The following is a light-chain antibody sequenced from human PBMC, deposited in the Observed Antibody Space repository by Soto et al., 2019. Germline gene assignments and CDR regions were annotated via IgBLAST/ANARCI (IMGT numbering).Light chain of an antibody. CDR2: DAS. CDR3: QQRSTWIT. Sequence: EIVLTQSPATLSLSPGETATLSCRASQSVSSYLAWYQHKPGQAPRLLIYDASNRATGIPARFSGSGSGTDFTLTISRLEPEDVAVYYCQQRSTWITFGQGTRLEIE. V-gene: IGKV3-11*01. J-gene: IGKJ5*01. CDR1: QSVSSY.